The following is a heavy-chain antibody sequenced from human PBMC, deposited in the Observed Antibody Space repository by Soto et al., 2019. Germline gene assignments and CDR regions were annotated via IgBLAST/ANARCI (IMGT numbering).Heavy chain of an antibody. V-gene: IGHV3-23*01. CDR2: ISGNGTNT. CDR1: GFTFSSYA. Sequence: PGGSLRLSCAASGFTFSSYAMPWVRQAPGKGLEWVSVISGNGTNTYYAGSVKGRVTISRDNSNNTLWLQMDRLRAEDTAIYYCAKGGTNDYSPLDFCGQGT. D-gene: IGHD2-8*01. CDR3: AKGGTNDYSPLDF. J-gene: IGHJ4*02.